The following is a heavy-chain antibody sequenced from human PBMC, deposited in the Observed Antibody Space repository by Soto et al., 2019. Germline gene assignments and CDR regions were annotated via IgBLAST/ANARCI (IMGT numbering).Heavy chain of an antibody. CDR2: IYYSGST. J-gene: IGHJ4*02. D-gene: IGHD6-6*01. V-gene: IGHV4-59*01. Sequence: SETLSLTCTVSGGSISSYYWSWIRQPPGKGLEWIGYIYYSGSTNYNPSLKSRVTISVDTSKNQFSLKLSSVTAADTAVYYCARGLVLYIFEYWGQGTLVTVSS. CDR3: ARGLVLYIFEY. CDR1: GGSISSYY.